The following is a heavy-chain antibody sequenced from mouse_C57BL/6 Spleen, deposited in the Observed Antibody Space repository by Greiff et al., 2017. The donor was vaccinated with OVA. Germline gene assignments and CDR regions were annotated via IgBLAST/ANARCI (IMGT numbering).Heavy chain of an antibody. Sequence: QVQLQQSDAELVKPGASVKISCKVSGYTFTDHTIHWMKQRPEQGLEWIGYIYPSDGSTNYNEKFKGKATLTADKSSSTAYMQLNSLTSEDSAVYFCAREGIYYFGSSSLYGAMDYWGQGTSVTVSS. CDR2: IYPSDGST. CDR3: AREGIYYFGSSSLYGAMDY. CDR1: GYTFTDHT. V-gene: IGHV1-78*01. D-gene: IGHD1-1*01. J-gene: IGHJ4*01.